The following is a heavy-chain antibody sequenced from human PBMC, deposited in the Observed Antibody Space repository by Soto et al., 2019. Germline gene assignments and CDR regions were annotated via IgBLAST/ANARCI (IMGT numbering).Heavy chain of an antibody. CDR2: IYYSGST. Sequence: PSETLSLTCTVSGGSISSYYWSWIRQPPGRGLEWIGYIYYSGSTNYNPSLKSRVTISVDTSKNQFSLKLSSVTAADTAVYYCAXGKPHLLRVLEWSKARGWVDTWCQGPLVTVSS. D-gene: IGHD3-3*01. V-gene: IGHV4-59*01. CDR3: AXGKPHLLRVLEWSKARGWVDT. J-gene: IGHJ5*02. CDR1: GGSISSYY.